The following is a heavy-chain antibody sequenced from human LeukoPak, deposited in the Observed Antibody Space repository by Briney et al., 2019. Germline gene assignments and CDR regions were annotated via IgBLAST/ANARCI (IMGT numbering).Heavy chain of an antibody. J-gene: IGHJ4*02. Sequence: ASVKVSCRASGYTFTSYGISWVRQAPGQGLEWMGWISAYNGNTNYAQKLQGRVTMTTGTSTSTAYMELRSLRSDDTAVYYCARVSAYMIVVVISFDYWGQGTLVTVSS. D-gene: IGHD3-22*01. CDR2: ISAYNGNT. CDR1: GYTFTSYG. V-gene: IGHV1-18*01. CDR3: ARVSAYMIVVVISFDY.